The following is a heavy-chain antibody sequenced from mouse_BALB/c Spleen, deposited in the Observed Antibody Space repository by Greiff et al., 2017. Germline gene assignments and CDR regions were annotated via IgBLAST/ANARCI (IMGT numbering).Heavy chain of an antibody. CDR2: ISDGGSYT. D-gene: IGHD1-1*01. V-gene: IGHV5-4*02. Sequence: DVQLVESGGGLVKPGGSLKLSCAASGFTFSDYYMYWVRQTPEKRLEWVATISDGGSYTYYPDSVKGRFTISRDNAKNNLYLQMSSLKSEDTAMYYCARRGYGSSYDAMDYWGQGTSVTVSS. J-gene: IGHJ4*01. CDR1: GFTFSDYY. CDR3: ARRGYGSSYDAMDY.